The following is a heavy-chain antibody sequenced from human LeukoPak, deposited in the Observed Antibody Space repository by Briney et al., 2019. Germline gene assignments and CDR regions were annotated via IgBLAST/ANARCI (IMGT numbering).Heavy chain of an antibody. CDR2: LSTHNANT. J-gene: IGHJ6*02. Sequence: ASVKVSFKASGYTFTNYGISWVRQAPGQGLEWMGWLSTHNANTNYAQKLQGRVTVTTDTSTSTAYMELRSLRSDDTAVYYCARVGTAVDFGMDVWGQGTTVTVSS. D-gene: IGHD6-13*01. V-gene: IGHV1-18*01. CDR3: ARVGTAVDFGMDV. CDR1: GYTFTNYG.